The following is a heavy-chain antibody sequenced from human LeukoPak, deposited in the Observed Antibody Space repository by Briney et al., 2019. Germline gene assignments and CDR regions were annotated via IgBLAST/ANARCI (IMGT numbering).Heavy chain of an antibody. J-gene: IGHJ4*02. CDR1: GYTFTGYY. CDR3: ARQVGFRDYFDY. Sequence: ASVKVSCKASGYTFTGYYMHWVRQAPGQGLEWMGWINPNSGGTNYAQKFQGRVTMTRETSISTAYMELSRLRSDDPAVYHCARQVGFRDYFDYWGQGTLVTVSS. V-gene: IGHV1-2*02. CDR2: INPNSGGT. D-gene: IGHD3-10*01.